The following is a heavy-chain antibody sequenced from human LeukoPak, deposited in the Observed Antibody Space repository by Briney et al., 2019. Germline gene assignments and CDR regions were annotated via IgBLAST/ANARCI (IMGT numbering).Heavy chain of an antibody. CDR1: GGTFSSYA. Sequence: SVKVSXKASGGTFSSYAISWVRQAPGQGLEWMGRIIPIFGTANYAQKFQGRVTITTDESTSTAYMELSSLRSEDTAVYYCPRDYYYDSSGLDYWGQGTLVTVSS. V-gene: IGHV1-69*05. CDR2: IIPIFGTA. CDR3: PRDYYYDSSGLDY. D-gene: IGHD3-22*01. J-gene: IGHJ4*02.